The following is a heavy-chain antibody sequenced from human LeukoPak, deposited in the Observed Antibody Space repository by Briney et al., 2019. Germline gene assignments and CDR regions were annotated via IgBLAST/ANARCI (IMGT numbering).Heavy chain of an antibody. CDR1: EFTFTSYE. CDR2: ISSSGNTI. V-gene: IGHV3-48*03. Sequence: GGSLRLSCAASEFTFTSYELNWVRQAPGKGLEWASYISSSGNTISYADSVKGRFTISRDNAKNSLYLQVISLRAEDTAVYYCARGPSIAARYDAFDIWGQGTMVTVSS. CDR3: ARGPSIAARYDAFDI. J-gene: IGHJ3*02. D-gene: IGHD6-6*01.